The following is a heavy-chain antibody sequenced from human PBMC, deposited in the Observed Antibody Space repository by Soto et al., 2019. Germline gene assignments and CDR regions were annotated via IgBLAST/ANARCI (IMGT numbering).Heavy chain of an antibody. V-gene: IGHV3-11*05. D-gene: IGHD5-12*01. CDR2: ISSSSSYT. J-gene: IGHJ5*02. CDR1: GFTFSDYY. Sequence: GGSLRLSCAASGFTFSDYYMSWIRQAPGKGLEWVSYISSSSSYTNYADSVKGRFTISRDNAKNSLYLQMNSLRAEDTAVYYCARDKNSGYDIGWFDPWGQGTLVTVSS. CDR3: ARDKNSGYDIGWFDP.